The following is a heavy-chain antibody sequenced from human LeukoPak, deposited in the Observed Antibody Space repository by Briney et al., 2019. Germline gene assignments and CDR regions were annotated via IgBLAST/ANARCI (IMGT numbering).Heavy chain of an antibody. CDR1: GYTFTSYG. CDR3: ARGMEDTAMVVWFDP. V-gene: IGHV1-18*01. J-gene: IGHJ5*02. D-gene: IGHD5-18*01. CDR2: ISAYNGNT. Sequence: ASVKVSCKASGYTFTSYGISWVRQAPGQGLEWMGWISAYNGNTNYAQKLQGRVTMTTDTSTSTAYMELRSLRSDDTAVYYCARGMEDTAMVVWFDPWGQGTLVTVSS.